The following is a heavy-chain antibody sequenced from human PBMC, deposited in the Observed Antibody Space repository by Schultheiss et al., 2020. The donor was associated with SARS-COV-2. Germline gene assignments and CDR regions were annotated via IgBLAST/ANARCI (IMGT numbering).Heavy chain of an antibody. CDR3: ARDGGAGGYYDY. Sequence: GGSLRLSCVASGFTFSGYGMHWVRQAPGEGLEWVSSISSSSSYIYYADSVKGRFTISRDNAKNSLYLQMNSLRAEDTAVYYCARDGGAGGYYDYWGQGTLVTVSS. D-gene: IGHD3-16*01. CDR1: GFTFSGYG. CDR2: ISSSSSYI. V-gene: IGHV3-21*01. J-gene: IGHJ4*02.